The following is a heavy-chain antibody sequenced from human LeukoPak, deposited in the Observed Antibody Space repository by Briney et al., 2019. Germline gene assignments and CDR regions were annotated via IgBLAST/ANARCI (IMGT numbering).Heavy chain of an antibody. CDR1: GYTFTGYG. CDR2: INTYNGNT. J-gene: IGHJ3*02. CDR3: ARQSRVVVAAAIRGDDAYDI. Sequence: ASVKVSCKASGYTFTGYGISWVRQAPGQGLEWMGWINTYNGNTNYAQNLQGRVTMTTDTSTSTAYMELRSLTSDDTAVYCCARQSRVVVAAAIRGDDAYDIWGQGTMVTVSS. D-gene: IGHD2-2*01. V-gene: IGHV1-18*01.